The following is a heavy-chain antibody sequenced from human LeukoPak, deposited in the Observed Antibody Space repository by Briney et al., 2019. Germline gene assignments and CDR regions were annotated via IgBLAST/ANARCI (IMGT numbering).Heavy chain of an antibody. V-gene: IGHV3-30*18. D-gene: IGHD6-13*01. CDR3: AKASLSSSSPRGAFDY. CDR2: ISYDGSNK. Sequence: GGSLRLSCAASAFTFSTYGMHWVRQAPGKGLEWVAVISYDGSNKYYADSVKGRFTISRDNSKNTLYLQMNSLRAEDTAVYYCAKASLSSSSPRGAFDYWGQGTLVTVSS. CDR1: AFTFSTYG. J-gene: IGHJ4*02.